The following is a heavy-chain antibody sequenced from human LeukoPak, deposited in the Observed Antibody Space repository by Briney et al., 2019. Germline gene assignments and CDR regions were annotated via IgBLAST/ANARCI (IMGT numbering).Heavy chain of an antibody. CDR3: ARHPDLED. CDR1: GGSISTSGVF. J-gene: IGHJ4*02. D-gene: IGHD3-3*01. CDR2: INYSGTT. V-gene: IGHV4-39*01. Sequence: SETLSLTCTVSGGSISTSGVFWGWIRQPPGEGLEWIGSINYSGTTYYNPSLKSRVTISVDTSKNQFSLKLTSITAADTAVYYCARHPDLEDWGQGTLVTVSS.